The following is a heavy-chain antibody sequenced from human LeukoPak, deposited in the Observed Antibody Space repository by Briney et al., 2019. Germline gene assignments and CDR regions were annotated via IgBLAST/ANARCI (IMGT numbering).Heavy chain of an antibody. Sequence: PGGSLRLSCAASGFTFSDYYMNWIRQAPGKGLEWVSYISSSSSIIYYADSVKGRFTISRDNAKNSLYLQMNSLRGEDTAVYYCARELGYNYVDAFAIWGQGTMVTVSS. J-gene: IGHJ3*02. CDR3: ARELGYNYVDAFAI. D-gene: IGHD5-18*01. V-gene: IGHV3-11*04. CDR2: ISSSSSII. CDR1: GFTFSDYY.